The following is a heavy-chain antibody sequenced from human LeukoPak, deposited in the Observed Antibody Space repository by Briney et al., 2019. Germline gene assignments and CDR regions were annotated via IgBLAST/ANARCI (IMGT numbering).Heavy chain of an antibody. J-gene: IGHJ4*02. Sequence: GASVKVSCKASGGTFSSYAISWVRQAPGQGLEWMGGIIPIFGTANYAQKFQGRVTITADESTSTAYMELSSLRSEDTAAYYCARGRDYYDSSGYYSYYFDYWGQGTLVTVSS. CDR3: ARGRDYYDSSGYYSYYFDY. D-gene: IGHD3-22*01. CDR1: GGTFSSYA. CDR2: IIPIFGTA. V-gene: IGHV1-69*13.